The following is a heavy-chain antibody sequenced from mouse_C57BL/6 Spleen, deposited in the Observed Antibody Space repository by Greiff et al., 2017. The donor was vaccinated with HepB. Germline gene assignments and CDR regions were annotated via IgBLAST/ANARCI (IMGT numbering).Heavy chain of an antibody. J-gene: IGHJ2*01. D-gene: IGHD1-1*02. CDR3: ARRDDRRNYGGDFDG. CDR2: ISSGSSTI. V-gene: IGHV5-17*01. CDR1: GFTFSDYG. Sequence: DVKLVESGGGLVKPGGSLKLSCAASGFTFSDYGMHWVRQAPEKGLEWVAYISSGSSTIDYADTVTGRFTISSDNAKTNLFLQMTSLRSEDTAMYYCARRDDRRNYGGDFDGWGQGTTVTVSS.